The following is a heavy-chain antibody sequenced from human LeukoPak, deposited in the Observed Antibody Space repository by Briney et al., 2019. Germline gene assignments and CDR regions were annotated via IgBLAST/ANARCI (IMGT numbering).Heavy chain of an antibody. Sequence: PGGSLRLSCSASGFIFSTYNMNWVRQAPGKALEWVSSITSSSSHTYYADSVKGRYTISRDNAKNSLYLQMDSLRAEDTAVYYCAKVNRITMIVVVYDAFDIWGQGTMVTVSS. CDR1: GFIFSTYN. V-gene: IGHV3-21*01. CDR3: AKVNRITMIVVVYDAFDI. J-gene: IGHJ3*02. CDR2: ITSSSSHT. D-gene: IGHD3-22*01.